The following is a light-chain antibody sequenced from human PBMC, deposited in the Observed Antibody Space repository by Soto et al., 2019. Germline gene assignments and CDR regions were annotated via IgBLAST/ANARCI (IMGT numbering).Light chain of an antibody. CDR2: AAS. V-gene: IGKV1-6*01. Sequence: ALQVTQSPSSLSVSIGDRVTIACRASQGIGSDLGWYQQKPGKAPKLLIYAASTLQSGVPSRFSGSGSGTDFTLTITSLQPEDFATYYCLQGYTYPFTFGGGTKVEI. J-gene: IGKJ4*01. CDR3: LQGYTYPFT. CDR1: QGIGSD.